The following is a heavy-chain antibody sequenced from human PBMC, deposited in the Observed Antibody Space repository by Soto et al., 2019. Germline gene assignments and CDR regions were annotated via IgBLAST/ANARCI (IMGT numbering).Heavy chain of an antibody. CDR3: ARKTPSGRSENRYYFDY. D-gene: IGHD3-3*01. CDR2: IYYSGST. Sequence: LSLTCTDSGSSISSYYWSCIRQPPGKGLEWIGYIYYSGSTNYNPSLKSRVTISVDTSKNQFSLKLSSVTAADTAVYYCARKTPSGRSENRYYFDYWGQGTLVTVSS. CDR1: GSSISSYY. J-gene: IGHJ4*02. V-gene: IGHV4-59*08.